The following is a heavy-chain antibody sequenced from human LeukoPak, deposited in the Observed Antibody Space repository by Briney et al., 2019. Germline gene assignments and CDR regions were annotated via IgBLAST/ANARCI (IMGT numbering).Heavy chain of an antibody. D-gene: IGHD2-15*01. CDR1: GFTFSSYA. CDR3: ARDPEGVCSLDY. J-gene: IGHJ4*02. Sequence: GGSLRLSCAASGFTFSSYAMPWVRQAPGKGLEWVAVISYDGSNKYYADSVKGRFTISRDNSKNTLYLQMNSLRAEDTAVYYCARDPEGVCSLDYWGQGTLVTVSS. V-gene: IGHV3-30-3*01. CDR2: ISYDGSNK.